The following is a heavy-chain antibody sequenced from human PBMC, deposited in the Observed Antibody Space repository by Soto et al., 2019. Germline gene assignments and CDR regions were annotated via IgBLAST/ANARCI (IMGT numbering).Heavy chain of an antibody. D-gene: IGHD3-10*01. V-gene: IGHV1-69*02. CDR2: FNPILSMS. Sequence: SVKVSCKASGDTFNFYTINWVRQAPGLGLEWMGRFNPILSMSNYAQKFEGRVTITADKSTNTAYMELSRLRVEDTAMYYCVTSYGSGYRAFDFWGQGALVTVSS. CDR1: GDTFNFYT. CDR3: VTSYGSGYRAFDF. J-gene: IGHJ4*02.